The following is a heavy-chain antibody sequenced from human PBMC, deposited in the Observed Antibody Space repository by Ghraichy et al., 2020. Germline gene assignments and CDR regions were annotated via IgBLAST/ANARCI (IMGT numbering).Heavy chain of an antibody. J-gene: IGHJ3*01. CDR1: GYTFTSYG. D-gene: IGHD7-27*01. Sequence: SVKVSCKASGYTFTSYGVSWVRQAPGHGLEWMGWISAYNGDTHSAQTLQDRITLTTDTSTSTAYMELRNLSGDDTAVYYCARPNWGQDAYDVWGQGTMVTVSS. V-gene: IGHV1-18*01. CDR3: ARPNWGQDAYDV. CDR2: ISAYNGDT.